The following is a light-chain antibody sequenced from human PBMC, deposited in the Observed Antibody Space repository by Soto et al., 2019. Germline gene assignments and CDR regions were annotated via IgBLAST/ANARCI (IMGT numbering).Light chain of an antibody. Sequence: ESVLMQSPGTLSLSPGERATLSCRASQSVESRYLAWYQQRPGQAPRVLLYGTFIRATGIPDRFSGSGSGTDFTLTISRLEPEDFAVYFCQEYRSSSRYTFGPVTKLEIK. CDR2: GTF. J-gene: IGKJ2*01. CDR1: QSVESRY. V-gene: IGKV3-20*01. CDR3: QEYRSSSRYT.